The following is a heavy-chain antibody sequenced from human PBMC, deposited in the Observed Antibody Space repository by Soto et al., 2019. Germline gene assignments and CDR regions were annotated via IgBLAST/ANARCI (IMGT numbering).Heavy chain of an antibody. V-gene: IGHV4-34*01. Sequence: QVQLQQWGAGLLKPSETLSLTCAVYGGSFSGYYWSWIRQPPGKGLEWIGEINHSGSTNYNPSLKSLVTISVDKSKNQFSLKLSSVTAADTAVYYCARGSGLVDYWGQGTLVTVSS. CDR3: ARGSGLVDY. J-gene: IGHJ4*02. D-gene: IGHD3-10*01. CDR2: INHSGST. CDR1: GGSFSGYY.